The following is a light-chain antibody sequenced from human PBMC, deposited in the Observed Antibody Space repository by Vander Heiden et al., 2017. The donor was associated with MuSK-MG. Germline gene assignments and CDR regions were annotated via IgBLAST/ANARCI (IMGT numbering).Light chain of an antibody. V-gene: IGKV1-17*01. Sequence: DIQMTQSPSSLSASVGDRVTITCRASQGIRNVLAWFQYKPGKAPKRLIYTASSLQSGVPSRFRGSGSETEFTLTISSLQPEDFATYYCLHYNDYLWTFGQGTKVEIK. CDR1: QGIRNV. J-gene: IGKJ1*01. CDR3: LHYNDYLWT. CDR2: TAS.